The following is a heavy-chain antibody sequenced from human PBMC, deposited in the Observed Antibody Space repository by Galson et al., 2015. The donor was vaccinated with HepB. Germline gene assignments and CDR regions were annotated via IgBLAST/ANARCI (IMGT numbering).Heavy chain of an antibody. CDR1: GFTFSDSY. J-gene: IGHJ4*02. CDR3: ARTNVDIGMVALDY. Sequence: SLRLSGAASGFTFSDSYLSWIRQAPGKGLEGVAYITSRSSYTTYADSVKGRFTMSRDNAKNSLYLQMNSLRAEDTAVYYCARTNVDIGMVALDYWGQGTLVTVSS. CDR2: ITSRSSYT. V-gene: IGHV3-11*06. D-gene: IGHD5-18*01.